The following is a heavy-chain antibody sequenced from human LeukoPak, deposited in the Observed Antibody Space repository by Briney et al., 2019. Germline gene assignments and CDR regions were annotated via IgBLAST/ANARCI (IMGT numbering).Heavy chain of an antibody. Sequence: ASVKVSCKASGGTFSSYAISWVRQAPGQGLEWMGRIIPILGIANYAQKFQGRVTITADKPTSTAYMELSSLRSEDTAVYYCARDLVDTAMVADNYWGQGTLVTVSS. V-gene: IGHV1-69*04. J-gene: IGHJ4*02. D-gene: IGHD5-18*01. CDR3: ARDLVDTAMVADNY. CDR1: GGTFSSYA. CDR2: IIPILGIA.